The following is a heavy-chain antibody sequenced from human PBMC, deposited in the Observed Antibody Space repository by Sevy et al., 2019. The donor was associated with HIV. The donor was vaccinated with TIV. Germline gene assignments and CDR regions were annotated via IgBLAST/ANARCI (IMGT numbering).Heavy chain of an antibody. CDR1: GFTFSSYA. CDR3: ATDITSIVEGSGAFDI. Sequence: GGSLRLSCAASGFTFSSYAMHWVRQAPGKGLEWVAVISYDGSNKYYADSVKGRFTISRDNSKNTLYLQMNSLRAEDTAVYYCATDITSIVEGSGAFDIWGQGTMVTVSS. D-gene: IGHD3-22*01. J-gene: IGHJ3*02. V-gene: IGHV3-30-3*01. CDR2: ISYDGSNK.